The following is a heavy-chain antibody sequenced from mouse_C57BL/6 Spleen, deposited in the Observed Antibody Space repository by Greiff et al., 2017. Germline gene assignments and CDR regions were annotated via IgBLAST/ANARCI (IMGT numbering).Heavy chain of an antibody. CDR3: ARGEYYGSSYVDY. D-gene: IGHD1-1*01. V-gene: IGHV1-59*01. CDR1: GYTFTSYW. J-gene: IGHJ2*01. Sequence: QVQLQQPGAELVRPGTSVKLSCKASGYTFTSYWMHWVKQRPGQGLEWIGVIDPSDSYTNYNQKFKGKATLTVDTSSSTAYMQLSSLTSEDSAVYYCARGEYYGSSYVDYWGKGTTLTVSS. CDR2: IDPSDSYT.